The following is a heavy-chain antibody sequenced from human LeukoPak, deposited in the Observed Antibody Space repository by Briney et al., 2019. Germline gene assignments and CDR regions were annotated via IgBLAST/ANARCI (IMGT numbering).Heavy chain of an antibody. CDR1: GFTFSSDA. CDR3: AKGETQSYYYDSSGSYYYMDV. V-gene: IGHV3-23*01. D-gene: IGHD3-22*01. J-gene: IGHJ6*03. Sequence: GGSLRLSCAASGFTFSSDAMSWVRQAPGKGLEWVSAISGSGGSTYYADSVKGRFTISRDNSKNTLYLQMNSLRAEDTAVYYCAKGETQSYYYDSSGSYYYMDVWGKGTTVTVSS. CDR2: ISGSGGST.